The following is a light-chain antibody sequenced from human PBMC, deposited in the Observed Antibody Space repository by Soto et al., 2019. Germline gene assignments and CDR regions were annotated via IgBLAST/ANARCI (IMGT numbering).Light chain of an antibody. CDR1: SSNIGSNT. Sequence: QSILTQPPSASVTPGQRVTISCSGSSSNIGSNTVNWYQQLPGTAPKLLIYTNNQRPSGVPGRFSGSKSGTSASLAISGLQSEDEADYYCAAWDDSLNGVLFGGGTKVTVL. CDR3: AAWDDSLNGVL. J-gene: IGLJ2*01. CDR2: TNN. V-gene: IGLV1-44*01.